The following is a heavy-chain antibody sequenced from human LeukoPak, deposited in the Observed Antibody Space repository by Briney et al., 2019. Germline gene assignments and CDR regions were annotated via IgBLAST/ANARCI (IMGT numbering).Heavy chain of an antibody. CDR1: GLTFSSYW. V-gene: IGHV3-7*01. CDR2: IKQDGSEK. CDR3: ARANWGSPYYFDY. J-gene: IGHJ4*02. D-gene: IGHD7-27*01. Sequence: GGSLRLSCAASGLTFSSYWMSWVRQAPGKGLEWVANIKQDGSEKYYMDSVKGRFTISRDNAKNSLYLQMNSLRAEDTAVYYCARANWGSPYYFDYWGQGTLVTVSS.